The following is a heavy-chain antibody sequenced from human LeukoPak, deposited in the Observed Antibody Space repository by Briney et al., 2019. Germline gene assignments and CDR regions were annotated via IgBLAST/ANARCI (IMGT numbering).Heavy chain of an antibody. CDR1: GFTFDDYA. V-gene: IGHV3-9*01. J-gene: IGHJ4*02. Sequence: PGRSLRLSCAASGFTFDDYAMHWVRQAPGKGLEWVSGISWNSGSIGYVDSVKGRFTISRDNAKNSLYLQMNSLRAEDTALYYCAKAAGAAAGRRFDYWGQGTLVNVSS. D-gene: IGHD6-13*01. CDR2: ISWNSGSI. CDR3: AKAAGAAAGRRFDY.